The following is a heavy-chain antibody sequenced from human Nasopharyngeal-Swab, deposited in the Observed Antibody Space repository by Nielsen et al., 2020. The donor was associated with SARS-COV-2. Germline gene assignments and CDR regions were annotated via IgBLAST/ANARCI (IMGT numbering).Heavy chain of an antibody. CDR1: GFTFSSYS. CDR3: ARDFRELVGAFDI. D-gene: IGHD6-13*01. Sequence: LSLTCAASGFTFSSYSMNWVRQAPGKGLEWVSSISSSSSYIYYADSVKGRFTISRDNAKNSLYLQMNSLRAEDTAVYYCARDFRELVGAFDIWGQGTMVTVSS. J-gene: IGHJ3*02. V-gene: IGHV3-21*01. CDR2: ISSSSSYI.